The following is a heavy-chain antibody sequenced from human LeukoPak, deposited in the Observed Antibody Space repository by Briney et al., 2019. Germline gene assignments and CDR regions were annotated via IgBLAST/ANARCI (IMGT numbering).Heavy chain of an antibody. CDR3: AREGVLRYFDWLLYR. J-gene: IGHJ4*02. D-gene: IGHD3-9*01. V-gene: IGHV3-33*08. CDR1: GFTFSSYG. Sequence: GGSLRLSCAASGFTFSSYGMNWVRQAPGKGLEWVAVIWYDGSNKYYADSVKGRFTISRDNSKNTLYLQMNSLRAEDTAVYYCAREGVLRYFDWLLYRWGQGTLVTVSS. CDR2: IWYDGSNK.